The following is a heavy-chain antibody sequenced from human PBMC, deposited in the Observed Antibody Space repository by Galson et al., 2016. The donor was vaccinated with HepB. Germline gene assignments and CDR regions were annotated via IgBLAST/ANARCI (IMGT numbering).Heavy chain of an antibody. J-gene: IGHJ6*02. V-gene: IGHV3-53*01. D-gene: IGHD2-2*01. CDR2: IHTGGNT. Sequence: VRQAPGKGPEWVSVIHTGGNTYYADSVKGRFIISRDNFKNILYLQMNSLRVGDTAVYYCGRDKRLMPRQGMYYYSMDVWGQGTTVTVSS. CDR3: GRDKRLMPRQGMYYYSMDV.